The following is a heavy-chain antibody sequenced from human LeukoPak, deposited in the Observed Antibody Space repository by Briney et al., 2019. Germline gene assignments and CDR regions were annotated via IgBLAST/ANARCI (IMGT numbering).Heavy chain of an antibody. D-gene: IGHD3-3*01. CDR2: IYYSGST. J-gene: IGHJ4*02. CDR3: ARTITIFGVVDY. Sequence: SETLSLTCTVSGGSISSYYCSWCRQPPGKGLEWIGYIYYSGSTNYNPSLKSRVTISVDTSKNQFSLKLSSVTAADTAVYYCARTITIFGVVDYWGQGTLVTVSS. CDR1: GGSISSYY. V-gene: IGHV4-59*01.